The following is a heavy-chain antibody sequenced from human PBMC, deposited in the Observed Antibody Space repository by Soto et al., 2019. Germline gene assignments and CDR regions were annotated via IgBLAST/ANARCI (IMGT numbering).Heavy chain of an antibody. CDR1: GYTFTSYG. CDR3: TREGDGSGFFSDF. Sequence: ASVKVSCKASGYTFTSYGISWVRQAPGQGLEWMGWISAYNGNTNYAQKLKGRVTMTTDTSTSTAYMELRSLRAEDTAVYYCTREGDGSGFFSDFWGQGALVTVSS. CDR2: ISAYNGNT. J-gene: IGHJ4*02. V-gene: IGHV1-18*01. D-gene: IGHD3-22*01.